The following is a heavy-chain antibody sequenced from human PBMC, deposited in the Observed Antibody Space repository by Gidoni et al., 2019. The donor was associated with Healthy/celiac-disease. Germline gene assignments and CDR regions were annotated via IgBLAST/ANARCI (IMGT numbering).Heavy chain of an antibody. CDR3: ARGPVGGYVIHY. D-gene: IGHD5-12*01. CDR1: GGTFSSYA. CDR2: IIPIFGTA. V-gene: IGHV1-69*01. Sequence: QAQLVQSGAEGTKPVSSVKVSCKASGGTFSSYAISWVRQAPGQGLEWIGGIIPIFGTANYAQKFQGRVTITADESTSTAYMELSSLRSEDTAVYYCARGPVGGYVIHYWGQGTLVTVSS. J-gene: IGHJ4*02.